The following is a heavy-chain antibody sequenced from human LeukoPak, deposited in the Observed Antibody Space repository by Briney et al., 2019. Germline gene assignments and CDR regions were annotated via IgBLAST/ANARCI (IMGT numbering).Heavy chain of an antibody. CDR2: INHSGST. V-gene: IGHV4-34*01. CDR3: ARVYTGADGMDV. D-gene: IGHD1-26*01. J-gene: IGHJ6*02. Sequence: PSETLSLTCAVYGGSFSGYYWSWIRQPPGKGLEWIGEINHSGSTNYNPSLKSRVTISVDTSKNQFSLKLSSVTAADTAVYYCARVYTGADGMDVWGQGTTVTVSS. CDR1: GGSFSGYY.